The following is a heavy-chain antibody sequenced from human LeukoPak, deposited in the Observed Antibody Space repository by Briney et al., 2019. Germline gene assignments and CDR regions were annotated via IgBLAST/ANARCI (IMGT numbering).Heavy chain of an antibody. Sequence: PSETLSLTCTVSGYSISSGYYWSWIRQPPGKGLEWIGYIYYSGSTNYNPSLKSRVTISVDTSKNQFSLKLSSVTAADTAVYYCARVGWYYYMDVWGKGTTVTVSS. D-gene: IGHD2-15*01. CDR3: ARVGWYYYMDV. V-gene: IGHV4-61*01. J-gene: IGHJ6*03. CDR1: GYSISSGYY. CDR2: IYYSGST.